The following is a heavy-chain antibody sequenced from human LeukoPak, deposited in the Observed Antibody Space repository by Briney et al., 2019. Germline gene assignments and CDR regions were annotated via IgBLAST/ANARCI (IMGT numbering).Heavy chain of an antibody. Sequence: GGSLRHSCAASGFTFSIYEMNWVRQTLGKGLEWVSYFSGSGTTIYYADSVKGRFTISRDNAKNSLYLQMNSLRAEDTALYYGARGHLGWVFDYWGQGSLVTVSS. D-gene: IGHD1-26*01. J-gene: IGHJ4*02. V-gene: IGHV3-48*03. CDR3: ARGHLGWVFDY. CDR2: FSGSGTTI. CDR1: GFTFSIYE.